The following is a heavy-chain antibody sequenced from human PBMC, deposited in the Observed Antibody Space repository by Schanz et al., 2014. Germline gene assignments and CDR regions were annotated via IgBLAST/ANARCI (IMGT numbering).Heavy chain of an antibody. CDR3: AKDRGGDYEVSYYYGMDV. V-gene: IGHV3-33*06. Sequence: QVQLVESGGGVVQPGRSLRLSCAASGFTFSSYGMHWVRQAPGKGLEWVAVIWYDGSNKYYADSVKGRFTISRDNSKNTLYLQMNSLRAEDTAVYYCAKDRGGDYEVSYYYGMDVWGQGTTVTVSS. CDR1: GFTFSSYG. J-gene: IGHJ6*02. D-gene: IGHD4-17*01. CDR2: IWYDGSNK.